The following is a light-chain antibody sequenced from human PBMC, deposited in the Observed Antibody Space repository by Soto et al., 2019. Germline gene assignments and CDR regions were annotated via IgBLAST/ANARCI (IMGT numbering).Light chain of an antibody. CDR1: SSNIGAGYD. CDR3: QSYGNSLSRV. Sequence: QSVLTQPPSVSGAPGQRVTISCTGSSSNIGAGYDVHWYQQLPGTAPKLLIYGNSNRPSGVPDRFSGSKSGTSASLAITGLQAEDEADYYCQSYGNSLSRVFGGGTQLTVL. V-gene: IGLV1-40*01. CDR2: GNS. J-gene: IGLJ2*01.